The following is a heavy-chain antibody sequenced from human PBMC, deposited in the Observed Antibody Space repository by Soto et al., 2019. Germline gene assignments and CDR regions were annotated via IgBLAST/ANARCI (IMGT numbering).Heavy chain of an antibody. D-gene: IGHD4-17*01. J-gene: IGHJ4*02. CDR3: ARAGAYGDYSTVLDY. Sequence: GGSLRLSCAASGFTFSSYDMHWVRQATGKGLEWVSAIGTAGDTYYPGSVKGRFTISRENAKNSLYLQMNSLRAGDTAVYYCARAGAYGDYSTVLDYWGQGTLVTVSS. CDR1: GFTFSSYD. CDR2: IGTAGDT. V-gene: IGHV3-13*01.